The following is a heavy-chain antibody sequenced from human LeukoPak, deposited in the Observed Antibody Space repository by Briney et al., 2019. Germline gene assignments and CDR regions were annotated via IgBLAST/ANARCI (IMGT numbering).Heavy chain of an antibody. CDR3: ARDVHYRGWHYYDSSGIIDY. V-gene: IGHV3-7*01. CDR1: GFTFSSYW. D-gene: IGHD3-22*01. Sequence: PGGSLRLSCAASGFTFSSYWMSGCRQAPGEALEWVANIKQDGREKYYVDSVKGRFTISRDNAKNSLYLQMNSLRAEDTAVYYCARDVHYRGWHYYDSSGIIDYWGQGTLVTVSS. J-gene: IGHJ4*02. CDR2: IKQDGREK.